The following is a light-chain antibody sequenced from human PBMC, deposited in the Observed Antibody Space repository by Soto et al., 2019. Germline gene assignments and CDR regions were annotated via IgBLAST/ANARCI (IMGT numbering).Light chain of an antibody. V-gene: IGKV1-12*02. J-gene: IGKJ1*01. CDR1: QGISPW. CDR3: QQANSFTWT. CDR2: AAS. Sequence: DIQMTQSPSSVSASVGDRVTVTCRASQGISPWLAWYQQKPGKAPRLLIYAASSLQTGVPSRFSGSESGTEFTLTINSLQPEDFATYYCQQANSFTWTFGQGTRVEIK.